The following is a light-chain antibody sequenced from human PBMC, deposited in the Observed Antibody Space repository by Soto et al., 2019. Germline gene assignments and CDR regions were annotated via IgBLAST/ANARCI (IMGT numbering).Light chain of an antibody. Sequence: EIVLTQSPGTLSLSPGEGATLSCRASQSVSNNYLAWYRQRPGQAPRLLIYGASSRATGIPDRFSGSGSGTDFTLTISRLEPEDFAVYYCQQYGSSPLTFGGGTKVKIK. J-gene: IGKJ4*01. CDR3: QQYGSSPLT. CDR2: GAS. V-gene: IGKV3-20*01. CDR1: QSVSNNY.